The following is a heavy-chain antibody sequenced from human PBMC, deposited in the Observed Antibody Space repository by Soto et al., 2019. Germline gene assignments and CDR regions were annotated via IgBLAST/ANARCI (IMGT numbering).Heavy chain of an antibody. CDR1: GFTFSSYG. J-gene: IGHJ4*02. D-gene: IGHD5-12*01. Sequence: PGGSLRLSCAASGFTFSSYGMHWVRQAPGKGLEWVAVIWYDGSNKYYADSVKGRFTISRDNSKNTLYLQMNSLRAEDTAVYYCAGEWDVEMATNYFDYWGQGTLVTVSS. CDR3: AGEWDVEMATNYFDY. V-gene: IGHV3-33*01. CDR2: IWYDGSNK.